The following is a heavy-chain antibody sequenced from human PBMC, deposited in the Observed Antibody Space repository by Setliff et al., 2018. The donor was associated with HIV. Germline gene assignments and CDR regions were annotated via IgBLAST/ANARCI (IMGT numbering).Heavy chain of an antibody. CDR1: GGSVNDFY. Sequence: SETLSLTCTVSGGSVNDFYCNWIRQPPGKGPEWIGYIHSSGSTIYNPSLKSRITISLDTSKMQFSLRLTSVTAADTAMYYCARDMAVAVDVWGKGTTVTVSS. J-gene: IGHJ6*04. D-gene: IGHD6-19*01. CDR3: ARDMAVAVDV. V-gene: IGHV4-4*09. CDR2: IHSSGST.